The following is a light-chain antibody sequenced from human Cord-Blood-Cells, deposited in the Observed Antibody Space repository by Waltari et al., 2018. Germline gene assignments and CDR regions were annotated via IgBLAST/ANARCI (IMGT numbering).Light chain of an antibody. J-gene: IGKJ4*01. CDR1: QNVSSSY. Sequence: CRASQNVSSSYLSWYQQKPGQAPRLLIYGASTRATGIPARFSGSGSGTDFTLTISSLQPEDFAVYYCQQDYNLPLTFGGGTKVEIK. V-gene: IGKV3D-7*01. CDR2: GAS. CDR3: QQDYNLPLT.